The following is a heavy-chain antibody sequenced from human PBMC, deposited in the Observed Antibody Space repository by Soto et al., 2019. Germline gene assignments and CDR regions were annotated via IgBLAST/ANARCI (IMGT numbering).Heavy chain of an antibody. CDR1: GYAVTTYG. CDR2: ISAHNGNT. Sequence: QVHLVQSGAEVKKPGASVKVSCKGSGYAVTTYGLTWVRQAPGQGLEWMGWISAHNGNTNYAQKLQGRVTVTSDTAKSAAYMELRSLRADDTAVYYWARGRCGDYWGQGALVTVSS. J-gene: IGHJ4*02. V-gene: IGHV1-18*01. CDR3: ARGRCGDY.